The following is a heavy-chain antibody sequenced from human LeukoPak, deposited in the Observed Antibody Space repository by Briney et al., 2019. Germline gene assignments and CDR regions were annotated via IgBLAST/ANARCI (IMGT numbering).Heavy chain of an antibody. CDR2: ISDSGGTT. J-gene: IGHJ5*02. Sequence: PGGSLRLSCAASGFTFSNYAMSWVRQAPGEGLEWVSAISDSGGTTYYADSVKGRFTISRDNSKNTLYLQMNSLRGEDTAVYYCAKLTRGYCSSTACPNWFDPWGQGTLVTVSS. D-gene: IGHD2-2*01. CDR3: AKLTRGYCSSTACPNWFDP. V-gene: IGHV3-23*01. CDR1: GFTFSNYA.